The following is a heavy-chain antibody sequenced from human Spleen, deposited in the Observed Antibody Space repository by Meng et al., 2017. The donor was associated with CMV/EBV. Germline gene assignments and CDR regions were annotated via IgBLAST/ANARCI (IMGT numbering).Heavy chain of an antibody. J-gene: IGHJ3*02. CDR1: GFTFTGYA. CDR2: ISGSGGST. Sequence: GGCMRLSCAASGFTFTGYAMSWVRQAPGKGLEWVSIISGSGGSTYYADSVKGRFTISRDNSKNTLYLQMNSLRAEDTAVYYCAKDRAPRMLGAFDIWGQGTMVTVSS. V-gene: IGHV3-23*01. CDR3: AKDRAPRMLGAFDI. D-gene: IGHD3-10*02.